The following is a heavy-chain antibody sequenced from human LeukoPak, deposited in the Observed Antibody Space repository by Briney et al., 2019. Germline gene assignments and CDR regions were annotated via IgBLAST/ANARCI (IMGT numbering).Heavy chain of an antibody. Sequence: SQTLSLTCTVSGGSISSGGYYWSWIRQHPGKGLEWIGYIYYSGSPYYNPSLKSRVTISVDTSKNQFPLKLSSVTAADTAVYYCARGGEYDILTGYANWFDPWGQGTLVTVSS. CDR1: GGSISSGGYY. J-gene: IGHJ5*02. V-gene: IGHV4-31*03. D-gene: IGHD3-9*01. CDR3: ARGGEYDILTGYANWFDP. CDR2: IYYSGSP.